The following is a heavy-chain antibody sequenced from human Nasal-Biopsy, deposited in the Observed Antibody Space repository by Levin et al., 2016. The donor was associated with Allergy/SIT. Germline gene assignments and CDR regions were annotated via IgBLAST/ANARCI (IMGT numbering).Heavy chain of an antibody. Sequence: GGSLRLSCAASGFTFRSYEMNWVRQAPGKGLEWVAFIRCNIYGGTTEYAASVKGRFTISRDDSNGIAYLQMNSLKTEDTAVYYCAKAVELASLDANGFDVWGQGTMVTVSS. V-gene: IGHV3-49*04. J-gene: IGHJ3*01. CDR3: AKAVELASLDANGFDV. CDR1: GFTFRSYE. D-gene: IGHD5-24*01. CDR2: IRCNIYGGTT.